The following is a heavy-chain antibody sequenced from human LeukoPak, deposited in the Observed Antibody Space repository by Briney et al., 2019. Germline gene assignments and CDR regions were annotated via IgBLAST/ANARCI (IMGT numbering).Heavy chain of an antibody. V-gene: IGHV3-74*01. Sequence: GGSLRLSCAVSGFTFSSYWMHWVRQAPGKGLVWVSRINSDGSSTSYADSVKGRFTISRDNAKNTLYLQMNSLRAEDTAVYYCARDISGYSFDYWGQGTLVTVSS. J-gene: IGHJ4*02. CDR2: INSDGSST. D-gene: IGHD5-12*01. CDR1: GFTFSSYW. CDR3: ARDISGYSFDY.